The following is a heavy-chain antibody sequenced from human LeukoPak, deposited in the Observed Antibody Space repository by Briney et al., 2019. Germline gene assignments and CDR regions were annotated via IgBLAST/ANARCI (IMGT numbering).Heavy chain of an antibody. CDR1: GYSFTNYW. Sequence: GESLKISCKASGYSFTNYWIGWVRQTPRKGLEWMGIIYPGDSDTRYSPSFQGQVTISADKSITTAYLYWSSLRASDTAIYYCARHSSRDHRYYFDSWGQGTLVSVSS. CDR2: IYPGDSDT. J-gene: IGHJ4*02. CDR3: ARHSSRDHRYYFDS. V-gene: IGHV5-51*01.